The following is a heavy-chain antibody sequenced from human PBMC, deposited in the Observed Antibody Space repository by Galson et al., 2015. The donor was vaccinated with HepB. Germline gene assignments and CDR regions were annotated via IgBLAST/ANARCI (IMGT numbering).Heavy chain of an antibody. D-gene: IGHD5-12*01. J-gene: IGHJ6*03. CDR2: ISSSSSYI. CDR1: GFTFSSYS. V-gene: IGHV3-21*01. CDR3: ARDTLYSGYDIYYYYYYYMDV. Sequence: SLRLSCAASGFTFSSYSMNWVRQAPGKGLEWVSSISSSSSYIYYADSVKGRFTISRDNAKNSLYLQMNSLRAEDTAVYYCARDTLYSGYDIYYYYYYYMDVWGKGTTVTVSS.